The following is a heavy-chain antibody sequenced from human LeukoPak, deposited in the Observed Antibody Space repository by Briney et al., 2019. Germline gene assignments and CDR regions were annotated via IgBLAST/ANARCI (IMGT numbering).Heavy chain of an antibody. CDR3: AVSFYYYYMDV. Sequence: GGSLRLSCAASGFIFSNYGMNWVRQAPGKGLEWVSGIGPSGVTTYYADSVKGRFTISRDNSKNTVFLLMNSLRPEDTAVYYCAVSFYYYYMDVWGKGTTVTVSS. CDR2: IGPSGVTT. D-gene: IGHD1-7*01. V-gene: IGHV3-23*01. CDR1: GFIFSNYG. J-gene: IGHJ6*03.